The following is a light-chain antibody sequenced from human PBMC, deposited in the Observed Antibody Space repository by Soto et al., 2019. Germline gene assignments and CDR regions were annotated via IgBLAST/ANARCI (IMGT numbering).Light chain of an antibody. CDR3: QPRAPRVS. CDR2: DAS. J-gene: IGKJ5*01. V-gene: IGKV3-11*01. CDR1: QSVSKY. Sequence: SVFKQTPPTLSLWPGGRAPLYGRASQSVSKYLAWFQQKPGQPPRLLIYDASIRATGIPARFSGSGSETDFTLTISGLEPEDTAIYSAQPRAPRVSFGQGTRLEIK.